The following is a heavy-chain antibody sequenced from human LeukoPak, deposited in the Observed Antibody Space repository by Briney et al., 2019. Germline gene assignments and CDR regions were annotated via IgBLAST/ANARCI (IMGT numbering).Heavy chain of an antibody. CDR3: AARPGDGY. D-gene: IGHD1-14*01. CDR1: GLALSNYA. CDR2: SGSGGST. J-gene: IGHJ4*02. V-gene: IGHV3-23*01. Sequence: QPGGSLRLSCVASGLALSNYAMSWARQAPGKGLEWVSVSGSGGSTFYADSVKGRFTVSRDNSKNTVYLQMNSLRAEDTAVYYCAARPGDGYWGQGTLVTVSS.